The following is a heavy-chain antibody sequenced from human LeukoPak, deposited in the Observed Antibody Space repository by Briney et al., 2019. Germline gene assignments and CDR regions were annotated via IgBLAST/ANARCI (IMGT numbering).Heavy chain of an antibody. Sequence: PGRSLRLSCAASGFTFSSYGMHWVRQAPGKGLEWVAVISYDGSNKYYANSVKGRFTISRDNSKNTLYLQMNSLRAEDTAVYYCAREGLYDSSGSRGAFDIWGQGTMVTVSS. CDR2: ISYDGSNK. J-gene: IGHJ3*02. D-gene: IGHD3-22*01. V-gene: IGHV3-30*03. CDR3: AREGLYDSSGSRGAFDI. CDR1: GFTFSSYG.